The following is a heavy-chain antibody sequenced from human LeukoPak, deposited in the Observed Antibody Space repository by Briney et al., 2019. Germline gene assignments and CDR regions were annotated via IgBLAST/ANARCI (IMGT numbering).Heavy chain of an antibody. J-gene: IGHJ4*02. V-gene: IGHV3-21*01. CDR2: IGGSSTSL. CDR1: GFTFSTYA. D-gene: IGHD5-24*01. CDR3: AREFGHNRWYFDY. Sequence: GGSLRLSCAASGFTFSTYAMNWVRQAPGEGLEWVSSIGGSSTSLYYADSLKGRFTISRDNSLNTLHLQMNSLRTEDTAVYYCAREFGHNRWYFDYWGQGALVTVSS.